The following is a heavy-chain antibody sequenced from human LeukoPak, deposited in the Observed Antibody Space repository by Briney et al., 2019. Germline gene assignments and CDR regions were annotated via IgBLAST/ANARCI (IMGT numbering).Heavy chain of an antibody. V-gene: IGHV3-48*03. CDR2: ISPSGSYI. J-gene: IGHJ4*02. D-gene: IGHD1-26*01. Sequence: GGSLRLSCAASGFTFSNHEMNWVRQAPGKGLEWVTYISPSGSYIYYADSVKGRFTISRDNAKNSLSLQMNSLRTEDTAVYYCARAKWGYYFDYWGQGTVVTVSS. CDR3: ARAKWGYYFDY. CDR1: GFTFSNHE.